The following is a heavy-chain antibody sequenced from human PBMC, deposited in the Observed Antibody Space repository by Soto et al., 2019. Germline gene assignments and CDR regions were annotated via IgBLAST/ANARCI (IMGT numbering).Heavy chain of an antibody. D-gene: IGHD3-22*01. CDR2: IIPIFGTA. J-gene: IGHJ6*02. Sequence: VASVKVSCKASGGTFSSYAISWVRQAPGQGLEWMGGIIPIFGTANYAQKFQGRVTITADESTSTAYMELSSLRSEDTAVYYCASWYYYDSSGYNYYYGMDVWGQGTTVTVSS. CDR3: ASWYYYDSSGYNYYYGMDV. V-gene: IGHV1-69*13. CDR1: GGTFSSYA.